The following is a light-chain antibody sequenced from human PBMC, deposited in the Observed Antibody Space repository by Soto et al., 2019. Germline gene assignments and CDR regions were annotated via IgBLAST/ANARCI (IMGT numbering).Light chain of an antibody. CDR3: QHYNHWLWT. CDR1: QSISSK. V-gene: IGKV3-15*01. CDR2: DTS. J-gene: IGKJ1*01. Sequence: IVMTQSPSTLSVSPGERATLSCRASQSISSKLAWYQHRPGQAPRLLIYDTSTRAAGIPARFTGSGSGTDFTLTISSLQSEDFAVYYCQHYNHWLWTFGQGTKV.